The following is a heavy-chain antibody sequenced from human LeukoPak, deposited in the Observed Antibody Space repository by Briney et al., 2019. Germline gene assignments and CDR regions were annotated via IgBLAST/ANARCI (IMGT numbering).Heavy chain of an antibody. Sequence: PSETLSLTCTVSGGSISSSSYYWGWIRQPPGKGMEWLGSIYYSGSTYYNPSLKSRVTISVDTSKNQFSLKLSSVTAADTAVYYCARHGSSWFGELLFTLFDYWGQGTLVTVSS. CDR1: GGSISSSSYY. J-gene: IGHJ4*02. D-gene: IGHD3-10*01. CDR3: ARHGSSWFGELLFTLFDY. V-gene: IGHV4-39*01. CDR2: IYYSGST.